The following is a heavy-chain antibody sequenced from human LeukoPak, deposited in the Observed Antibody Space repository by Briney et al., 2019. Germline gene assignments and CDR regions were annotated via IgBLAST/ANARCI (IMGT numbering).Heavy chain of an antibody. J-gene: IGHJ4*02. Sequence: GVSLRLSCAASGFTFSNAWMSWVRQAPGKGLEWVGRIKSKTDGGTTDYAAPVKGRFTISRDDSKNTLYLQMNSLKTEDTAVYYCTTDAGVATTLDYWGQGTLVTVSS. D-gene: IGHD5-12*01. CDR3: TTDAGVATTLDY. CDR2: IKSKTDGGTT. V-gene: IGHV3-15*01. CDR1: GFTFSNAW.